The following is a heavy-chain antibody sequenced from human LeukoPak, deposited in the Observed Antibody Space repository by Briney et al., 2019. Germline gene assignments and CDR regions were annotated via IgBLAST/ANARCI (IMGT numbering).Heavy chain of an antibody. V-gene: IGHV1-2*02. CDR2: ITPNNGVP. J-gene: IGHJ3*02. CDR3: ATAGSSRAAFDI. Sequence: ASMKVSCKASGYTFTGYYLHWVRQAPGQGPEWVGWITPNNGVPNYAQKFQGRVTMSRDTSITTAYMELSRLRSDDTAVYYCATAGSSRAAFDIWGQGTMVTVSS. D-gene: IGHD3-10*01. CDR1: GYTFTGYY.